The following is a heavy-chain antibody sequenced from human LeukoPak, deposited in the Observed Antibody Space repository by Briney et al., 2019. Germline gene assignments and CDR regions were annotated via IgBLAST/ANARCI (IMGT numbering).Heavy chain of an antibody. CDR3: ARDFYYGSGSIDY. D-gene: IGHD3-10*01. CDR1: GYTFTGYY. V-gene: IGHV1-2*02. Sequence: GASVKVSCKASGYTFTGYYMHWVRQAPGQGLEWMGWINPNSGGTNYAQKFQGRVTMTRDTSISTAYIELSRLRSDDTAVYYCARDFYYGSGSIDYWGQGTLVTVSS. J-gene: IGHJ4*02. CDR2: INPNSGGT.